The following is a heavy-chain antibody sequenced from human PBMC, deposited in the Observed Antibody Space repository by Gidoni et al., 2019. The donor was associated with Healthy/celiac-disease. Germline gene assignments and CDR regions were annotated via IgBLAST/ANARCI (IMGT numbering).Heavy chain of an antibody. V-gene: IGHV4-34*01. J-gene: IGHJ2*01. D-gene: IGHD3-9*01. CDR2: INHSGST. CDR3: ARGGSLDWAFYWYFDL. CDR1: GGSFSGYY. Sequence: QVQLQQWGAGLLKPSETLSLTCAVYGGSFSGYYWSWIRQPPGKGLEWIGEINHSGSTNYNPSLKSRVTISVDTSKNQFSLKLSSVTAADTAVYYCARGGSLDWAFYWYFDLWGRGTLVTVSS.